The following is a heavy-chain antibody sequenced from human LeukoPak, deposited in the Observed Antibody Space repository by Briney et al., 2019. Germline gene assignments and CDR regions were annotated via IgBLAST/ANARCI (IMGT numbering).Heavy chain of an antibody. V-gene: IGHV3-53*01. Sequence: EWVSVIYSGPTTYYAHSVNGRFSISRDNSKNTLYLQMNSLRAEDTAVYYCARDPGGDYFDYWGQGTLVTVSS. CDR2: IYSGPTT. J-gene: IGHJ4*02. D-gene: IGHD4-17*01. CDR3: ARDPGGDYFDY.